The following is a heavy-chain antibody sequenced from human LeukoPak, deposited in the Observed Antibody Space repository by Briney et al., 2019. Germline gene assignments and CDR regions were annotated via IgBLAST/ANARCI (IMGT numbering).Heavy chain of an antibody. CDR1: GGTFSSYA. V-gene: IGHV1-69*05. J-gene: IGHJ5*02. Sequence: ASVKVSCKASGGTFSSYAISWVRQAPGQGLEWMGGIIPIFGTANYAQKFQGRVTITTDESTSTAYMELSSLRSEDTAVYYCARGGGNWFETPNWFDPWGQGTLVTVSS. CDR2: IIPIFGTA. CDR3: ARGGGNWFETPNWFDP. D-gene: IGHD4-23*01.